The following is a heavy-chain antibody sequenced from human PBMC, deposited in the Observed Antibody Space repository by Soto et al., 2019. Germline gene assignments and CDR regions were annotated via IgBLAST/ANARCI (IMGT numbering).Heavy chain of an antibody. CDR1: RDTFTSYY. CDR3: ARSSGGNFGIIIEGTNWFDP. D-gene: IGHD1-26*01. Sequence: ASVKVSCKAPRDTFTSYYINWVRQAPGQGLEWMGVINPHGGSTAYAQKFKGRVTLTRDTSASTVYMEVSSLTSEDTAMYYCARSSGGNFGIIIEGTNWFDPWGQVTLVTVSS. CDR2: INPHGGST. V-gene: IGHV1-46*01. J-gene: IGHJ5*02.